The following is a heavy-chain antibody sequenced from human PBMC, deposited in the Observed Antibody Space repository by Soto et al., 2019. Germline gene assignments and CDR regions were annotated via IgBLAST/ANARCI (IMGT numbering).Heavy chain of an antibody. Sequence: LRLSCATSGFNFGSYVMHWVRQAPGKGLEWVSSISSGSKTIFYADSVKGRFTVSRDNAKNSQFLQMNSLRDDDTAVYYCAREDILGARSFDYWGRGTLVTVSS. CDR2: ISSGSKTI. V-gene: IGHV3-48*02. CDR1: GFNFGSYV. D-gene: IGHD1-26*01. J-gene: IGHJ4*02. CDR3: AREDILGARSFDY.